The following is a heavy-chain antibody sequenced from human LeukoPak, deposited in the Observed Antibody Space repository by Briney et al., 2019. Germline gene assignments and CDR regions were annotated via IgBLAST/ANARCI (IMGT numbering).Heavy chain of an antibody. J-gene: IGHJ4*02. CDR3: ARDAHDYGARGFDY. V-gene: IGHV4-4*07. D-gene: IGHD4-17*01. CDR1: GGSISSYY. CDR2: IYTSGST. Sequence: PSETLSLTCTVSGGSISSYYWSWIRQPAGKGLEWIGRIYTSGSTNYNPSLKSRVTISVDTSKNQFSLKLSSVTAADTAVYYCARDAHDYGARGFDYWGQGTLVTVSS.